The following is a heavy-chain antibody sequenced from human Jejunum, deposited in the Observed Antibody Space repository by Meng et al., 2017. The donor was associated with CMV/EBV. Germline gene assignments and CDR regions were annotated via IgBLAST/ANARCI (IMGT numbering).Heavy chain of an antibody. J-gene: IGHJ4*02. CDR3: ARYGRVTGIDS. CDR1: GYTFTNFD. Sequence: KASGYTFTNFDIHWVRQAPGQGPGWMGWINPKNGGTNYALDFLGRVTMTTDSFMSTVYMELSGLRSDDTALYYCARYGRVTGIDSWGQGTPVTVSS. CDR2: INPKNGGT. V-gene: IGHV1-2*02. D-gene: IGHD1-20*01.